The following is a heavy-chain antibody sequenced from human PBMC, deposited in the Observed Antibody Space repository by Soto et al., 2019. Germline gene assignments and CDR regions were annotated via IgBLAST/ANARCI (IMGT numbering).Heavy chain of an antibody. V-gene: IGHV1-69*02. CDR2: IIPVLGVA. CDR1: GGTLNSYT. CDR3: ARSSVAAAGTLGN. D-gene: IGHD6-13*01. Sequence: QVQLVQSGAEVKKPGSSVKVSCKASGGTLNSYTINWVRQAPGHGPEWLGRIIPVLGVANYAQTFQGRVKITADKSTSTVYMELTSLRSEDTAVYYCARSSVAAAGTLGNWGPGTLVTVSS. J-gene: IGHJ4*02.